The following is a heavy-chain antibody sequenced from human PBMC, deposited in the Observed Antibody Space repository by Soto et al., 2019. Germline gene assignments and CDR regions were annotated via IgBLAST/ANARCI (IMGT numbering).Heavy chain of an antibody. CDR3: ARDLRAEYGLDQGSLAFDI. V-gene: IGHV4-31*03. CDR2: IYYSGST. Sequence: SETLSLTCTVSGGSISSGGYYRSWIRQHPGKGLEWIGYIYYSGSTYYNPSLKSRVTISVDTSKNQFSLKLSSVTAADTAVYYCARDLRAEYGLDQGSLAFDIWGQGTMVTVSS. J-gene: IGHJ3*02. CDR1: GGSISSGGYY. D-gene: IGHD4-17*01.